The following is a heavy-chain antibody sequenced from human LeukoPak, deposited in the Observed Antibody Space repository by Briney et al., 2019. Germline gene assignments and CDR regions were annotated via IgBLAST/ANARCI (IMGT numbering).Heavy chain of an antibody. Sequence: GGSLRLSCVASGFTFSNHAMTWVRQAPGKGLEWTSYISGSSSHINYADSVKGRFTISRDNAKKSVYLQMDSLRVEDTAVYYCARDQIGSWWGQGTLVIVSS. CDR3: ARDQIGSW. J-gene: IGHJ4*02. D-gene: IGHD6-13*01. V-gene: IGHV3-21*05. CDR1: GFTFSNHA. CDR2: ISGSSSHI.